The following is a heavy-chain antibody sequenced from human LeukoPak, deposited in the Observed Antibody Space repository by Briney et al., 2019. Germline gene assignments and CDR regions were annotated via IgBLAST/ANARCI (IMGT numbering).Heavy chain of an antibody. V-gene: IGHV3-30-3*01. CDR2: ISYDGGNK. J-gene: IGHJ4*02. CDR1: GFTFSSYA. CDR3: ARVKRIYDSSGNFDY. Sequence: GGSLRLSCAASGFTFSSYAMHWVRQAPGKGLEWVAVISYDGGNKYYADSVKGRFTISRDNSKNTLYVQMNSLRAEDTAVYYCARVKRIYDSSGNFDYWGQGTLVTVSS. D-gene: IGHD3-22*01.